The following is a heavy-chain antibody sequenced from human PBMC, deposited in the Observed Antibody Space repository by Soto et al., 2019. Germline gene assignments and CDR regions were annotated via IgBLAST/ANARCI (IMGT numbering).Heavy chain of an antibody. CDR2: IYHSGGT. D-gene: IGHD6-13*01. CDR3: AREIAAAGTQPYNWFDP. CDR1: GYSISSGYY. J-gene: IGHJ5*02. Sequence: PSETLSLTCAVSGYSISSGYYWGWIRQPPGKGLEWIGSIYHSGGTYYNPSLKSRVTISVDTSRNQFSLKLSSVTAADTAVYYCAREIAAAGTQPYNWFDPWGQGTLVTVSS. V-gene: IGHV4-38-2*02.